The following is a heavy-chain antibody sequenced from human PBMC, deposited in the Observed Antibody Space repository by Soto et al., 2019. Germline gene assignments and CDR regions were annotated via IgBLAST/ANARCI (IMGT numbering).Heavy chain of an antibody. CDR2: IIPIFGTA. CDR1: GGTFSSYA. V-gene: IGHV1-69*13. J-gene: IGHJ6*02. Sequence: SVKVSCKASGGTFSSYAISWVRQAPGQGLEWMGGIIPIFGTANYAQKFQGRVTITADESTSTAYMELSSLRSEDTAVYYCARGYYDSSGYYRGLYYYGMDVWGQGTTVTVSS. CDR3: ARGYYDSSGYYRGLYYYGMDV. D-gene: IGHD3-22*01.